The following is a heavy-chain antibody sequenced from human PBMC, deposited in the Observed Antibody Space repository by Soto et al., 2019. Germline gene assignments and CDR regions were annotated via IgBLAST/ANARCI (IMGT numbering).Heavy chain of an antibody. V-gene: IGHV1-8*01. CDR1: GYTFTSYD. CDR2: INPNSGNT. J-gene: IGHJ4*02. CDR3: ARALYGDNVDY. D-gene: IGHD4-17*01. Sequence: QVQLVQSGAEVKKPGASVKVSCKASGYTFTSYDINWVRQATVQGLEWMGWINPNSGNTGYAQKFQGSVTLTRNTSISTAYMELGSLRSEDTAVYYCARALYGDNVDYWSQGTLVTVSS.